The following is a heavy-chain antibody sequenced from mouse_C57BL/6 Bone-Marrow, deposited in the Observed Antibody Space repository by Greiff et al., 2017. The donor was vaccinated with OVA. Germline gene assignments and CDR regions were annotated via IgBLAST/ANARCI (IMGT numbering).Heavy chain of an antibody. V-gene: IGHV7-3*01. D-gene: IGHD2-14*01. J-gene: IGHJ4*01. Sequence: EVQRVASGGGLVQPGGSLSLSCAASGFTFTDSYMSWVRQPPGKALEWLGFIRNKANGYTTEYSASVKGRFTISRDNSQSILYLQMNALRAEDSATYYCARYTTMGKGYYAMDYGGQGTSVTVSS. CDR3: ARYTTMGKGYYAMDY. CDR2: IRNKANGYTT. CDR1: GFTFTDSY.